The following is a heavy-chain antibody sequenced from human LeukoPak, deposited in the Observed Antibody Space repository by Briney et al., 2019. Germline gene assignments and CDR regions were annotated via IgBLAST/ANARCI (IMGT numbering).Heavy chain of an antibody. D-gene: IGHD2-2*01. CDR2: IRNDGSKK. J-gene: IGHJ4*02. CDR1: GFTFSNYG. V-gene: IGHV3-30*02. CDR3: TSAANDY. Sequence: PGGSLRLSCVASGFTFSNYGMHWVRQAPGKGLEWVSFIRNDGSKKYDADSVKGRFTISRDNSKNTLYLHMNNLRAEDTAVYYCTSAANDYWGQGTLVTVSS.